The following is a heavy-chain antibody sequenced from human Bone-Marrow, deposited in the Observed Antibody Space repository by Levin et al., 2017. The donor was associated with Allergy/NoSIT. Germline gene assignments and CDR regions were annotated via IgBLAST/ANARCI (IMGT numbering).Heavy chain of an antibody. V-gene: IGHV3-23*01. CDR2: ITTSGAAT. CDR3: AKVWEAAEDVDY. CDR1: GFTFRKYV. Sequence: LSLPCAASGFTFRKYVMSWVRQAPGRGLECVATITTSGAATYYGDSVRGRFTITRDNSKSTLFLQMKGLRAEDSAVYFCAKVWEAAEDVDYWGQGTLVTVSS. D-gene: IGHD1-26*01. J-gene: IGHJ4*02.